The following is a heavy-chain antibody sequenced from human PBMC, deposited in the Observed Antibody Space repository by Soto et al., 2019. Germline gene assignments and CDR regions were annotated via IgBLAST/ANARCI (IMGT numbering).Heavy chain of an antibody. CDR1: GGSISSSSYY. Sequence: SETLSLTCTVSGGSISSSSYYWGWIRQPPGKGLEWIGSIYYSGSTYYNPSLKSRVTISVDTSKNQFSLKLSSVTAADTAVYYCARQPAGYSYARYYFDYWGQGTLVTVYS. V-gene: IGHV4-39*01. CDR2: IYYSGST. D-gene: IGHD5-18*01. CDR3: ARQPAGYSYARYYFDY. J-gene: IGHJ4*02.